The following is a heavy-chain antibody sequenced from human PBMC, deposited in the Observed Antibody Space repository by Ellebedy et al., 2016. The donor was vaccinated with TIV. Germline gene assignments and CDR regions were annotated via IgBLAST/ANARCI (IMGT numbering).Heavy chain of an antibody. CDR2: ISGSGDST. Sequence: GESLKISCAASGFTFSIYAMSWVRQAPGKGLEWVSLISGSGDSTYFADSVKGRFTISRDNSKNTLYLQMNSLRGEDTAVYYCVKVIATSGWPYYFHYWGQGTLVTVSS. CDR1: GFTFSIYA. D-gene: IGHD6-19*01. CDR3: VKVIATSGWPYYFHY. J-gene: IGHJ4*02. V-gene: IGHV3-23*01.